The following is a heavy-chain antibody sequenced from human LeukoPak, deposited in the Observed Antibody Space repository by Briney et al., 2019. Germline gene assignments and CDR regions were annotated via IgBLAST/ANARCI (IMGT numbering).Heavy chain of an antibody. V-gene: IGHV4-31*03. J-gene: IGHJ4*02. Sequence: SQTLSLTCTVSGGSISSGGYYWSWICQHPGKGLEWIGYIYYSGSTYYNPSLKSRVTISVDTSKNQFSLKLSSVTAADTAVYYCARFSMEPGYSSGLDTYYFDYWGQGTLVTVSS. CDR1: GGSISSGGYY. D-gene: IGHD6-19*01. CDR2: IYYSGST. CDR3: ARFSMEPGYSSGLDTYYFDY.